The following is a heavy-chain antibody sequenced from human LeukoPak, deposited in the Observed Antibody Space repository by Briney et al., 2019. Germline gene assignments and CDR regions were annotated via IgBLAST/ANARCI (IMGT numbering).Heavy chain of an antibody. J-gene: IGHJ3*02. CDR2: IYYSGST. D-gene: IGHD3-10*01. CDR1: GSSVNSGSYY. V-gene: IGHV4-61*01. Sequence: SETLSLTCTVSGSSVNSGSYYWSWVRQPPGKGLEWIGYIYYSGSTNYNPSLKSRVTISVDTSRNQFSLKLSSVTAADTAVYYCARDLITKIRGARPLYPFDIWGQGTMVTVSS. CDR3: ARDLITKIRGARPLYPFDI.